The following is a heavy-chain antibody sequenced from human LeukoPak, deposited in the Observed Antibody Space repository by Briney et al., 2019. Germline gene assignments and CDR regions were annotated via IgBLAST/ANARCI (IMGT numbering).Heavy chain of an antibody. CDR2: ISSRSSTI. J-gene: IGHJ4*02. CDR1: GFTFSNYN. CDR3: ARDATYSNSYFFDY. V-gene: IGHV3-48*01. Sequence: GGPLRLSCAASGFTFSNYNMNWVRQAPGKGLEWVSYISSRSSTIYYADSVKGRFTISRDNAKNSLYLQMNSLRAEDTAVYYCARDATYSNSYFFDYWGQGTLATVSS. D-gene: IGHD6-6*01.